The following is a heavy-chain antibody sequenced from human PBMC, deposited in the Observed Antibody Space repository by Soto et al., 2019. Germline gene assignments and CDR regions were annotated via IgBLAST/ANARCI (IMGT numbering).Heavy chain of an antibody. CDR2: INHSGST. J-gene: IGHJ4*02. Sequence: TLSLTCAVYGGSFSGYYWSWIRQPPGKGLEWIGEINHSGSTNYNPSLKSRVTISVDTPKNQFSLKLSSVTAADTAVYYCARTYYDILTGYYALDYWGQGTLVTVSS. V-gene: IGHV4-34*01. D-gene: IGHD3-9*01. CDR1: GGSFSGYY. CDR3: ARTYYDILTGYYALDY.